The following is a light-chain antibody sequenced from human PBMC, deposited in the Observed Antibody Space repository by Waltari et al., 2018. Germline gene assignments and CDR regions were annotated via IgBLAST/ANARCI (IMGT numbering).Light chain of an antibody. CDR2: GNT. CDR3: AAWDDNLLHV. CDR1: SSDIGDNY. V-gene: IGLV1-47*01. J-gene: IGLJ1*01. Sequence: QSVLTQPPSASGTPGQRVTISCSGSSSDIGDNYVYWYKQLPGTAPKLLIYGNTQRPSGVPDRFSGSKSGTSASLAISDLRSEDEADYYCAAWDDNLLHVFGTGTKVTVL.